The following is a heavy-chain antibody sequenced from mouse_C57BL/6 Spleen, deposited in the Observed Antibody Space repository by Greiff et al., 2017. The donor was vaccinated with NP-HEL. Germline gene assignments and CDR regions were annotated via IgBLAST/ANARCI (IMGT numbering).Heavy chain of an antibody. Sequence: QVQLKQSGAELVRPGTSVKVSCKASGYAFTNYLIEWVKQRPGQGLEWIGVINPGSGGTNYNEKFKGKATLTADKSSSTAYMQLSSLTSEDSAVYFCARDGSHYYAMDYWGQGTSVTVSS. CDR1: GYAFTNYL. J-gene: IGHJ4*01. V-gene: IGHV1-54*01. D-gene: IGHD1-1*01. CDR3: ARDGSHYYAMDY. CDR2: INPGSGGT.